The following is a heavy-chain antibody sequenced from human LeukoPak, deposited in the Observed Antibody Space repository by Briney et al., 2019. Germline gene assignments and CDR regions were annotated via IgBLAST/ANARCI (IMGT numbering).Heavy chain of an antibody. CDR2: INAGNGNT. CDR1: GYTFTSYG. D-gene: IGHD6-19*01. Sequence: GASVKVSCKASGYTFTSYGISWVRQAPGQGLEWMGWINAGNGNTKYSQKFQGRVTITRDTSASTAYMELSSLRSEDTAVYYCARDLEAVAGLDDAFDIWGQGTMVTVSS. CDR3: ARDLEAVAGLDDAFDI. V-gene: IGHV1-3*01. J-gene: IGHJ3*02.